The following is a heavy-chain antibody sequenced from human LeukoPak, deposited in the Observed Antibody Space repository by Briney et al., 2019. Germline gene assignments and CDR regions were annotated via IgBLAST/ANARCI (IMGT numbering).Heavy chain of an antibody. J-gene: IGHJ4*02. CDR1: GFTFSDYY. CDR2: ISSGSTI. V-gene: IGHV3-11*01. CDR3: ARVMDYGDYFDY. D-gene: IGHD4-17*01. Sequence: GGSLRLSSAASGFTFSDYYMCWIRQAPGKGLEWVSYISSGSTIYYADSVKGRFTISRGNAKNSLYLQMNSLRAEDTAVYYCARVMDYGDYFDYWGQGTLVTVSS.